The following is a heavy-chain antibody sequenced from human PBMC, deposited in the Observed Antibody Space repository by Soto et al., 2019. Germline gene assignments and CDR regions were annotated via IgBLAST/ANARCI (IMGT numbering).Heavy chain of an antibody. CDR1: GGSISSYY. CDR2: IYYSGST. J-gene: IGHJ4*02. Sequence: SETLSLTCTVSGGSISSYYWSWIRQPPGKGLEWIGYIYYSGSTNYNPSLKSRVTISVDTSKNQFSLKLSSVTAADTAVYYCARVIAAAGADLALWYWCQGTLVTVSS. CDR3: ARVIAAAGADLALWY. D-gene: IGHD6-13*01. V-gene: IGHV4-59*01.